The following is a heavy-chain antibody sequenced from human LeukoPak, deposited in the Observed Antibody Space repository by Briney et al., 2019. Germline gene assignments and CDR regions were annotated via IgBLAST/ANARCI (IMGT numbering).Heavy chain of an antibody. V-gene: IGHV4-59*01. CDR1: GGSISNYY. J-gene: IGHJ4*02. CDR3: ARMYKSGWSFDY. Sequence: SETLSLTCTVSGGSISNYYWSWIRQPPGKGLEWIGYIYYTGSTNYNPSLKSRITISVDTSKNQFSLKLNSVTAADTAVYYCARMYKSGWSFDYWGQGALVAVSS. D-gene: IGHD6-19*01. CDR2: IYYTGST.